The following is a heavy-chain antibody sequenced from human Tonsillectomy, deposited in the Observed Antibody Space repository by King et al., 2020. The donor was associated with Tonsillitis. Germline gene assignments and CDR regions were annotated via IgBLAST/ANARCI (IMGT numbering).Heavy chain of an antibody. CDR3: ARLGPYLGATRPFDY. CDR2: IYPGDSDT. Sequence: QLVQSGAEVKKPGESLKISCKGSGYSFTSYWIGWVRQMPGKGLEWMGIIYPGDSDTRYSPSFQGQVTISADKTISTAYLQWSSLKASDTAMYYCARLGPYLGATRPFDYWGQGTLVTVSS. D-gene: IGHD1-26*01. J-gene: IGHJ4*02. V-gene: IGHV5-51*01. CDR1: GYSFTSYW.